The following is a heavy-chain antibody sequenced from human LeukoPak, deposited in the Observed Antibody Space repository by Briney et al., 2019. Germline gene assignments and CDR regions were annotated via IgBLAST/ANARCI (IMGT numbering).Heavy chain of an antibody. J-gene: IGHJ6*04. V-gene: IGHV3-21*01. D-gene: IGHD3-10*02. CDR2: ISSSSSYI. CDR1: GFTFSSYI. Sequence: GGSLRLSCAASGFTFSSYIMNWVRQAPGKGLEWVSSISSSSSYIYYADSVKGRFTISRDNAKNSLYLQMNSLRAEDTAVYYCAELGITMIGGVWGKGTTVTISS. CDR3: AELGITMIGGV.